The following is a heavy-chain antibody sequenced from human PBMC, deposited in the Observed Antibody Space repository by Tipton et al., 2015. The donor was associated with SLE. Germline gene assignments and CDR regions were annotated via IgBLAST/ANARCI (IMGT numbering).Heavy chain of an antibody. CDR1: GDSITSYY. CDR2: AYSSGSA. Sequence: TLSLTCSVSGDSITSYYWRWFRQSTGRGLEWIGRAYSSGSANYNPALISRVSMSVDISKNQFFLTLRSVTAADTAVYFCARGDVDWGQGTLVTVSS. CDR3: ARGDVD. D-gene: IGHD5-24*01. J-gene: IGHJ4*02. V-gene: IGHV4-4*07.